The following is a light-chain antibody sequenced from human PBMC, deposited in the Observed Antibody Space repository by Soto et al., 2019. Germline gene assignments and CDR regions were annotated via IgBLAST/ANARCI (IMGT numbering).Light chain of an antibody. CDR2: DVS. CDR1: QSVTTN. Sequence: VMTQSPATLSVSPGETVTLSCRASQSVTTNFAWYQQKPGQAPRVLMYDVSTRAAGVPARFSGSGTGKEFTLTISSRQADDFAVYYWQKYKDWPYTFGQGTKLEIK. CDR3: QKYKDWPYT. J-gene: IGKJ2*01. V-gene: IGKV3-15*01.